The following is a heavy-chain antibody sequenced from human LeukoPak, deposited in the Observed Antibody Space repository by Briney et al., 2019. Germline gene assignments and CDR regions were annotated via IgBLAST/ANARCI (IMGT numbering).Heavy chain of an antibody. Sequence: GSLRLSCAASGFTFSSYEMNWIRQPPGKGLEWIGSIYHSGSTYYNPSLKSRVTISVDTSKNQFSLKLSSVTAADTAVYYCASSWSAAATPLFDYWGQGTLVTVSS. CDR3: ASSWSAAATPLFDY. D-gene: IGHD2-15*01. J-gene: IGHJ4*02. CDR1: GFTFSSYE. V-gene: IGHV4-38-2*01. CDR2: IYHSGST.